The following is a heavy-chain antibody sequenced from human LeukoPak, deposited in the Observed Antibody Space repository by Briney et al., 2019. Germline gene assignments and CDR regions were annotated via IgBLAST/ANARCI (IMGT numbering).Heavy chain of an antibody. D-gene: IGHD2-15*01. J-gene: IGHJ4*02. CDR2: IYHSGST. CDR1: GGSISSNNW. V-gene: IGHV4-4*02. CDR3: ASNGYYSQDY. Sequence: SGTLSLTCTVPGGSISSNNWWSWVRQPPGKELEWTGEIYHSGSTNYNPSLKSRVTISVDKSKNQFSLKLSSVTAADTAVYYCASNGYYSQDYWGQGTPVTVSS.